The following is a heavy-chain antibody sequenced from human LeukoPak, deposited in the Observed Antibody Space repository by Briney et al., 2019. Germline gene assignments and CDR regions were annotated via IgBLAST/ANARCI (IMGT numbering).Heavy chain of an antibody. D-gene: IGHD6-19*01. CDR1: GGSFSGYY. CDR2: INHSGST. Sequence: SSETLSLTCAVYGGSFSGYYWSWIRQPPGKGLEWIGEINHSGSTNYNPSLKSRVTISVDTSESQFSLKLSSVTAADTAVYYCARDTSEWLESHPNAFNIWGQGTMVTVSS. J-gene: IGHJ3*02. CDR3: ARDTSEWLESHPNAFNI. V-gene: IGHV4-34*01.